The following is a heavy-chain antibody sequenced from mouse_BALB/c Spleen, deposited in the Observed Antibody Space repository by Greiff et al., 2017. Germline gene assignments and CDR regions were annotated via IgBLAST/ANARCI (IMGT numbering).Heavy chain of an antibody. V-gene: IGHV6-6*02. CDR2: IRLKSNNYAT. Sequence: EVKLVESGGGLVQPGGSMKLSCVASGFTFSNYWMNWVRQSPEKGLEWVAEIRLKSNNYATHYAESVKGRFTISRDDSKSSVYLQMNNLRAEDTGIYYCTRGGRWFAYWGQGTLVTVSA. CDR3: TRGGRWFAY. CDR1: GFTFSNYW. J-gene: IGHJ3*01. D-gene: IGHD3-3*01.